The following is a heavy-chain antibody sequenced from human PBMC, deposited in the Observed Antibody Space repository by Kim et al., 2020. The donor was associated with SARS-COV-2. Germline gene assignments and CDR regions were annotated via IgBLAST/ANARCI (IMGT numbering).Heavy chain of an antibody. CDR1: GFTFSSYA. V-gene: IGHV3-30-3*01. CDR3: ARTYSGSYYSYFDY. CDR2: ISYDGGKK. D-gene: IGHD3-10*01. Sequence: GGSLRLSCAASGFTFSSYAMHWGRQAPGKGREWVAVISYDGGKKYYEDSVNGRFTISRDNSKNTLYLQMKSLRPEDTAVYYCARTYSGSYYSYFDYWGQGTLVTVS. J-gene: IGHJ4*02.